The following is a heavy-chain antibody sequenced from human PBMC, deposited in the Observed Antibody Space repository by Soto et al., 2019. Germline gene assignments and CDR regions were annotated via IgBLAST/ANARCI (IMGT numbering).Heavy chain of an antibody. CDR2: IYYSGST. V-gene: IGHV4-39*01. D-gene: IGHD3-10*01. CDR3: ARHWQSHGSGSPYRYNWFDP. Sequence: SETLSLTCTVSGGSISSSSYYWGWIRQPPGKGLEWIGSIYYSGSTYYNPSLKSRVTISVDTSKNQFSLKLSSVTAADTAVYYCARHWQSHGSGSPYRYNWFDPWGQGTLVTVSS. CDR1: GGSISSSSYY. J-gene: IGHJ5*02.